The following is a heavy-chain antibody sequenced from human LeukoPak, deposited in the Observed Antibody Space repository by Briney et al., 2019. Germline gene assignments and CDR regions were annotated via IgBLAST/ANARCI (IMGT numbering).Heavy chain of an antibody. V-gene: IGHV3-30*02. D-gene: IGHD2-2*01. J-gene: IGHJ4*02. Sequence: PGGSLRLSCAASGFTFSSYGMHWVRQAPGKGLEWVAFIRYDGSNKYYADSVKGRFTISRDNSKNTLYLQMNSLRAEDTAVYYCANDDCSSTSCLDYWGQGTLVTVSS. CDR3: ANDDCSSTSCLDY. CDR1: GFTFSSYG. CDR2: IRYDGSNK.